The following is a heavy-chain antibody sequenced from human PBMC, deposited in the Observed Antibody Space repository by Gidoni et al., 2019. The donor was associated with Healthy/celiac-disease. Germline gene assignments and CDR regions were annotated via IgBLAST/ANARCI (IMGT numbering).Heavy chain of an antibody. D-gene: IGHD2-2*01. CDR1: GFTFSSYA. CDR2: LSGSGGST. J-gene: IGHJ4*02. CDR3: ATHKVVSFDY. V-gene: IGHV3-23*04. Sequence: EVQLVESGGGLVPPGGSLRLSCAASGFTFSSYAMSWVRQAPGKGLEWVSALSGSGGSTYYADSVKGRFTISRDNSKNTLYLQMNSRRAEDTAVYYCATHKVVSFDYWGQGTLVTVSS.